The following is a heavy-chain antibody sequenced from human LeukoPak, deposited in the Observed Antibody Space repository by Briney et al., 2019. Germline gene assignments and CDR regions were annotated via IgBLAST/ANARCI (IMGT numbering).Heavy chain of an antibody. J-gene: IGHJ4*02. CDR3: ARGVGIWTSYY. D-gene: IGHD2-21*01. Sequence: SETLSLTRTVSGGSISSYYWSWIRQPPGKGLEWIGYIYYSGSTYYNPSLKSRVTISVDTSKNQFSLKLSSVTAADTAVYYCARGVGIWTSYYWGQGTLVTVSS. CDR2: IYYSGST. CDR1: GGSISSYY. V-gene: IGHV4-59*12.